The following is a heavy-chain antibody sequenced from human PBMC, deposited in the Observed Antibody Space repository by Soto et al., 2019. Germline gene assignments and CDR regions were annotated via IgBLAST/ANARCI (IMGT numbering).Heavy chain of an antibody. V-gene: IGHV4-34*12. D-gene: IGHD1-1*01. J-gene: IGHJ3*02. CDR3: ARVERGTATTVVDAFDI. CDR1: GGSVNSGNYY. Sequence: QVQLQQWGAGLLKPSETLSLTCAVFGGSVNSGNYYWSWIRQPPGKGLEWIGEMIPSGGTQFNPVPKSRVTISVDTSKNQYSLKMGSVTAADTALYYCARVERGTATTVVDAFDIWGPGTMVTVSS. CDR2: MIPSGGT.